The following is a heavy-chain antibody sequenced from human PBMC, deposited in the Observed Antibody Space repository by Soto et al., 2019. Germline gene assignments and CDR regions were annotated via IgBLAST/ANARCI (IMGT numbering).Heavy chain of an antibody. Sequence: EVQLVESGGGLVQPGRSLRLSCAASGFTFDDYAMPWVRQAPGKGLEWVSGISWNSGSIGYADSVKGRFTISRDNAKNSLYLQMNSLRAEDTALYYCAKDLYGDYVGTLDYWGQGTLVTVSS. CDR3: AKDLYGDYVGTLDY. J-gene: IGHJ4*02. D-gene: IGHD4-17*01. CDR2: ISWNSGSI. V-gene: IGHV3-9*01. CDR1: GFTFDDYA.